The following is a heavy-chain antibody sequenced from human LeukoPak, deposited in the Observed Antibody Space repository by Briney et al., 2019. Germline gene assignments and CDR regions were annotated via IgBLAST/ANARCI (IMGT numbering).Heavy chain of an antibody. D-gene: IGHD5-24*01. V-gene: IGHV1-8*03. Sequence: ASVNVSCKASGYTFTSYDINWVRQATGQGLEWMGCMNPNSGNTGYAQKFQGRVTITTNTSISTAYIDLSSLRSQDTAVYYCARVMPWDGYNPYYLDYWGEGTLVTVSS. CDR3: ARVMPWDGYNPYYLDY. CDR1: GYTFTSYD. J-gene: IGHJ4*02. CDR2: MNPNSGNT.